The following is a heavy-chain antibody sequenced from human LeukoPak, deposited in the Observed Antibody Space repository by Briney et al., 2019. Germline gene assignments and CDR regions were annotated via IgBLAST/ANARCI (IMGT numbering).Heavy chain of an antibody. CDR1: GYTFTSYG. D-gene: IGHD5-18*01. CDR3: ARDLKGTAMVN. J-gene: IGHJ4*02. CDR2: ISAYNGNT. V-gene: IGHV1-18*01. Sequence: GASVKVSCKASGYTFTSYGISWVRQAPGQGLEWMGWISAYNGNTNYAQKLQGRVTMTRDTSISTAYMELSRLRSDDTAVYYCARDLKGTAMVNWGQGTLVTVSS.